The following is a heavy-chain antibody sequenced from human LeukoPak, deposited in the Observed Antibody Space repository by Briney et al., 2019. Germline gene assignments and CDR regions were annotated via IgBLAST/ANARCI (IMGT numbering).Heavy chain of an antibody. Sequence: SETLSLTCAVYGGSFSGYFWSWIRQPPGKGLEWIGEIHQSGSTTYNPSLKSRVTISVDTSKNQFSLKLSSVTAADTAVYYCARGHLTPSDYWGQGTLVTVSS. CDR2: IHQSGST. CDR3: ARGHLTPSDY. V-gene: IGHV4-34*01. J-gene: IGHJ4*02. CDR1: GGSFSGYF.